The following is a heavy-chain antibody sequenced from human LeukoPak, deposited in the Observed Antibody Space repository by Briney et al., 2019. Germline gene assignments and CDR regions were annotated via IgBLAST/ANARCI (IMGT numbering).Heavy chain of an antibody. Sequence: GGSLRLSCAASGFTFSRYSMHWVRQAPGKGLEYVSAISSNGGSTYYANSVKGRFTISRDNSKNTLYLQMGSLRAEDMAVYYCARDTDSSSSGVLYYWGQGTLVTVSS. CDR2: ISSNGGST. J-gene: IGHJ4*02. V-gene: IGHV3-64*01. CDR1: GFTFSRYS. D-gene: IGHD6-6*01. CDR3: ARDTDSSSSGVLYY.